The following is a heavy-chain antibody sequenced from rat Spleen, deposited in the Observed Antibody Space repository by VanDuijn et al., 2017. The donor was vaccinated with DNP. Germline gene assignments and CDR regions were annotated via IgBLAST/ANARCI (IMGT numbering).Heavy chain of an antibody. CDR1: GFTFSNYD. J-gene: IGHJ2*01. D-gene: IGHD1-2*01. CDR3: ASWSPIAPISTSNY. Sequence: EVQLVESGGGLVQPGRSMKLSCVASGFTFSNYDMAWVRQAPKKGLDWVATISYDGSTTYYRDSVKGRFTISRDNEENTVYLQMNSLRFEETATYFCASWSPIAPISTSNYWGQGVMVTVSS. CDR2: ISYDGSTT. V-gene: IGHV5-7*01.